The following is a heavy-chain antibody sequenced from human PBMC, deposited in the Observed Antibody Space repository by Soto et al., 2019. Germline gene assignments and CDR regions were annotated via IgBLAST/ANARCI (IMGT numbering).Heavy chain of an antibody. CDR2: IYSGGST. D-gene: IGHD3-16*01. Sequence: EVQLVESGGGLVQPGGSLRLSCAASGFTVSSNHMSWVRQAPGKGLEWVSLIYSGGSTYYANSVKGRFTFSRDNSQNTLYLQMNSLRAEDTAVYYCAGPGEQHRYWGQGTLVTVSS. CDR3: AGPGEQHRY. CDR1: GFTVSSNH. V-gene: IGHV3-66*01. J-gene: IGHJ4*02.